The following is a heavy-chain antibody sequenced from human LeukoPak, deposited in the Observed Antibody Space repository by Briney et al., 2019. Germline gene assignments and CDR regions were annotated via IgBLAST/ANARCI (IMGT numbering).Heavy chain of an antibody. CDR3: ARDNNGFYTLHL. Sequence: PSETLSLTCTVSGGSISSGGYYWSWIRQHPGKGLEWIGYIYYSGSTNYNPSLKSRVTMSVDTSKNQFSLKLSSVTAADTAVYYCARDNNGFYTLHLWGQGTLVIVSS. V-gene: IGHV4-61*08. J-gene: IGHJ4*02. CDR1: GGSISSGGYY. CDR2: IYYSGST. D-gene: IGHD3-3*01.